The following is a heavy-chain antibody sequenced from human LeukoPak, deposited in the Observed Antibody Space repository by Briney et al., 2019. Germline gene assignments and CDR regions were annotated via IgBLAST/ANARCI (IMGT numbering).Heavy chain of an antibody. D-gene: IGHD2-2*01. CDR1: GFTFSSYA. Sequence: GGSLRLSCAASGFTFSSYAMSWVRQAPGKGLEWVSAISGSGGSTYYADSVKGRFTISRDNSKNTLYLQMNSLRAEDTAVYYCARETSDCSSTSCFYYFDYWGQGTLVTVSS. CDR2: ISGSGGST. V-gene: IGHV3-23*01. J-gene: IGHJ4*02. CDR3: ARETSDCSSTSCFYYFDY.